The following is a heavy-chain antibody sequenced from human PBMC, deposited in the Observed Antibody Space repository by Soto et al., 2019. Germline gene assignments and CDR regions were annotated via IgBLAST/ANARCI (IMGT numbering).Heavy chain of an antibody. Sequence: GGSLRLSCAASGFTFSSYAMHWVRQAPGKGLEWVAVISYDGSNKYYADSVKGRFTISRDNSKNTLYLQMNSLRAEDTAVYYCARDQNPYGSGSPAIYYYGMDVWGQGTTVTVSS. CDR3: ARDQNPYGSGSPAIYYYGMDV. D-gene: IGHD3-10*01. V-gene: IGHV3-30-3*01. CDR2: ISYDGSNK. CDR1: GFTFSSYA. J-gene: IGHJ6*02.